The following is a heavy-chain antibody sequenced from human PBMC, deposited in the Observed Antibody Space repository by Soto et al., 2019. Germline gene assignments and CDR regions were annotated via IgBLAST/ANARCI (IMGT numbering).Heavy chain of an antibody. V-gene: IGHV3-33*01. CDR1: GFTFSSYG. CDR3: ARDSTRFGALGRGGGMDV. CDR2: IWYDGSNK. J-gene: IGHJ6*02. Sequence: GGSLRLSCAASGFTFSSYGMHWVRQAPGKGLEWVAVIWYDGSNKYYADSVKGRFTISRDNSKNTLYLQMNNLRAEDTAVYYCARDSTRFGALGRGGGMDVWGQGTTVTVSS. D-gene: IGHD3-10*01.